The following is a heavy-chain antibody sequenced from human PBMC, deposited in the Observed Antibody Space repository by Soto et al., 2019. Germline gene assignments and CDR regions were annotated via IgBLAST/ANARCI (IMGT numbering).Heavy chain of an antibody. J-gene: IGHJ4*02. Sequence: GGSLRLSCAASGFSFSSYGMHWVRQAPGKGLEWVAFIWHDGGNKFYAESVKGRFTISRDNSKNTLYLQMTSLSAEDTAMYYCARDGDVNTGFGKDYWGQGTLVTSPQ. CDR2: IWHDGGNK. CDR1: GFSFSSYG. CDR3: ARDGDVNTGFGKDY. D-gene: IGHD3-16*01. V-gene: IGHV3-33*01.